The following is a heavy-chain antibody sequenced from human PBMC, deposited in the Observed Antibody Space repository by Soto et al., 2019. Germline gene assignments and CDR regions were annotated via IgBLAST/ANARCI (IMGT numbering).Heavy chain of an antibody. CDR2: INAGNGNT. J-gene: IGHJ4*02. D-gene: IGHD3-10*01. CDR3: ARDLGFGLSDY. Sequence: QVQLVQSGAEVKKPGASVKVSCKASGYTFTSYAMHCVRHAPGHRLAWMAWINAGNGNTKYSQKFQGRVTITRDTSASTAYMELSSLRSEDTAVYYCARDLGFGLSDYWGQGTLVTVSS. CDR1: GYTFTSYA. V-gene: IGHV1-3*01.